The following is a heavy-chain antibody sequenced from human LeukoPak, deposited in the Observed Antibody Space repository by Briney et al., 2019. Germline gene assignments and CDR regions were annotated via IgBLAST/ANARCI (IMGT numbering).Heavy chain of an antibody. CDR1: GFIFSTYW. CDR2: IKHDGSEK. V-gene: IGHV3-7*01. Sequence: GGSLRLSCTAPGFIFSTYWMTWVRQAPGKGLEWVANIKHDGSEKYYVDSVKGRFSISRDNAKNSLYLQMNSLRAEDTAIYYCARGISPDPWGQGTLVTVSS. J-gene: IGHJ5*02. D-gene: IGHD2-15*01. CDR3: ARGISPDP.